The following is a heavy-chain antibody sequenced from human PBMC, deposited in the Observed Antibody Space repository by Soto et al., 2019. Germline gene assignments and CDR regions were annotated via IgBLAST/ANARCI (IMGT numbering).Heavy chain of an antibody. J-gene: IGHJ5*02. CDR2: ISYDGSNK. CDR3: AKELLWFGELLEGLDP. V-gene: IGHV3-30*18. CDR1: GFTFCSDG. D-gene: IGHD3-10*01. Sequence: GGSLRLSCAASGFTFCSDGMHWVRQAPGKGLEWVAVISYDGSNKYYADSVKGRFTISRDNSKNTLYLQMNSLRAEDTAVYYCAKELLWFGELLEGLDPWGQGTLVTVSS.